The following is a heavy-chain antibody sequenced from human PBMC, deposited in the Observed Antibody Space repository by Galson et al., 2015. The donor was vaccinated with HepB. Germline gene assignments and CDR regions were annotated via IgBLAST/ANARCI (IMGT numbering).Heavy chain of an antibody. Sequence: SLRLSCAASGFTFSMYEMNWVRQAPGKGLEWVSYISSSGSTIYYADSVKGRFTISRDNAKNSLYLQMNSLRAEDTAVYYCARGGSGSLDYYYYGMDVWGQGTTVTVSS. V-gene: IGHV3-48*03. CDR3: ARGGSGSLDYYYYGMDV. CDR2: ISSSGSTI. J-gene: IGHJ6*02. D-gene: IGHD3-22*01. CDR1: GFTFSMYE.